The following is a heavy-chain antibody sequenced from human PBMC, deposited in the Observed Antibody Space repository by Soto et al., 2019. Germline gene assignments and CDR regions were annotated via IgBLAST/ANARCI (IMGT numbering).Heavy chain of an antibody. V-gene: IGHV4-59*01. J-gene: IGHJ4*02. D-gene: IGHD6-13*01. Sequence: SETLSLTCTFSCGSIISYYWSWIRQPPGKGLEWIGYIYYSGSTNYNPSLKSRVTISVDTSKNQFSLKLSSVTAADTAVYYCARGRVTAGPFDYWGQGTLVTVSS. CDR1: CGSIISYY. CDR3: ARGRVTAGPFDY. CDR2: IYYSGST.